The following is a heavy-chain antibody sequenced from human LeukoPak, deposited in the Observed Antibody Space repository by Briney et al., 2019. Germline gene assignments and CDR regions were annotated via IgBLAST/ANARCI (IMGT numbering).Heavy chain of an antibody. Sequence: GGSLRLSCAASGFTFSSYSMNWVRRAPGKGLEWVSPISSSSSYIYYADSVKGRFTISRDNAKNSLYLQMNSLRAEDTAVYYCARFPGGYSSSWNDAFDIWGQGTMVTVSS. CDR1: GFTFSSYS. CDR3: ARFPGGYSSSWNDAFDI. V-gene: IGHV3-21*01. J-gene: IGHJ3*02. D-gene: IGHD6-13*01. CDR2: ISSSSSYI.